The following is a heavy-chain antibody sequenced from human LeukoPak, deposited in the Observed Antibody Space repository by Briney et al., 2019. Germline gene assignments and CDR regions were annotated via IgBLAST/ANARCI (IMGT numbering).Heavy chain of an antibody. J-gene: IGHJ4*02. V-gene: IGHV4-59*01. CDR2: IYYSGST. CDR3: ARGSGWYYY. CDR1: GGSISSYY. D-gene: IGHD6-19*01. Sequence: SETLSLTCTVSGGSISSYYRSWIRQPPGKGLEWIGYIYYSGSTNYNPSLKSRVTISVGTSKNQFSLKLSSVTAADTAVYYCARGSGWYYYWGQGTLVTVSS.